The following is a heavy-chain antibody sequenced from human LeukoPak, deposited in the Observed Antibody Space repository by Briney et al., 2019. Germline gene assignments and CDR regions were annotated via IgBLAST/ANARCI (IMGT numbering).Heavy chain of an antibody. Sequence: GGSLRLSCAASGFTFSSYSMNWVRQAPGKGLEWVSSISSSSSYIYYADSVKGRFTISRDNAENSLYLQMNSLRAEDTAVYYCASNNWNGPMDVWGKGTTVTVSS. CDR3: ASNNWNGPMDV. CDR2: ISSSSSYI. J-gene: IGHJ6*03. D-gene: IGHD1-20*01. V-gene: IGHV3-21*01. CDR1: GFTFSSYS.